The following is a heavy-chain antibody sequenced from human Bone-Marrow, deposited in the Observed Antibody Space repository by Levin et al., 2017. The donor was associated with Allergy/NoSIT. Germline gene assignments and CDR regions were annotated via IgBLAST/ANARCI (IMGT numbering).Heavy chain of an antibody. J-gene: IGHJ4*02. CDR3: ARDRAYSSGSYYNGPGY. V-gene: IGHV1-46*01. CDR2: IHPRGGSA. CDR1: GYTFTSYS. Sequence: ASVKVSCKASGYTFTSYSLHWVRQAPGQGLEWMGMIHPRGGSASSAQRFQGRVTLTSDTSTNTVYMELISLRSEDTAVYYCARDRAYSSGSYYNGPGYWGQGTLVTVSS. D-gene: IGHD3-10*01.